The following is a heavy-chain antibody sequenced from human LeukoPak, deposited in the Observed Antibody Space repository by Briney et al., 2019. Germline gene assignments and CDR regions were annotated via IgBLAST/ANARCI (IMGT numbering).Heavy chain of an antibody. J-gene: IGHJ4*02. Sequence: GRSLRLSCAASGFTFSSYGMHWVRQAPGKGLEWVAVISYDGSNKYYADSVKGRFTISRDNSKNTLYLQMNSLRAEDTAVYYCAKDHDDYGDYRGPDYWGQGTLVTVSS. CDR2: ISYDGSNK. CDR1: GFTFSSYG. V-gene: IGHV3-30*18. CDR3: AKDHDDYGDYRGPDY. D-gene: IGHD4-17*01.